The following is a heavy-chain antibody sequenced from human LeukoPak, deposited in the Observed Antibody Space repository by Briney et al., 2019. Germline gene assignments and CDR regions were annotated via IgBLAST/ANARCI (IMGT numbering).Heavy chain of an antibody. Sequence: GGSLRLSCAASGFTFSSYWMHWVRQAPGKGLVWVSRINTDESSTSYADSVKGRFTISRDNAKNSLYLQMNSLRAEDTAVYYCARGGATQLRYFDWPLDYWGQGTLVTVSS. CDR1: GFTFSSYW. CDR3: ARGGATQLRYFDWPLDY. D-gene: IGHD3-9*01. CDR2: INTDESST. J-gene: IGHJ4*02. V-gene: IGHV3-74*01.